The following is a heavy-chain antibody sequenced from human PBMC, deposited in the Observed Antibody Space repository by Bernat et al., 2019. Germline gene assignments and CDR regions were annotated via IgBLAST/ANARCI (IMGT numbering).Heavy chain of an antibody. CDR3: VCQLVVYASYSMDV. CDR2: IFHSGST. D-gene: IGHD2-8*02. V-gene: IGHV4-4*02. CDR1: GGSISTNNW. J-gene: IGHJ6*03. Sequence: QVQLQESGPGLVKPSGTLSLTCAVSGGSISTNNWWSWVRQPPGKGLEWIGEIFHSGSTNYNPSLKSRVVISVDKSRNQFSLKVTSVTAADTAVYYCVCQLVVYASYSMDVWGKGTTVTVSS.